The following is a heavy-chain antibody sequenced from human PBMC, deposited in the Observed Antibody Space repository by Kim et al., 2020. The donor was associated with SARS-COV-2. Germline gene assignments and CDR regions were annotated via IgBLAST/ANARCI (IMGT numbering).Heavy chain of an antibody. CDR2: TSGRT. D-gene: IGHD3-16*02. Sequence: TSGRTNYNPSLQSRVTMSVDMAKNQFSRKLSAVTAADTAVYYCASALGHWGQGTLVTVSS. CDR3: ASALGH. V-gene: IGHV4-4*07. J-gene: IGHJ4*02.